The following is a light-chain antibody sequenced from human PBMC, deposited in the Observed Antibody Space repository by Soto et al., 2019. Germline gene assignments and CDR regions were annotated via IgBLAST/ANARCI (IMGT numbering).Light chain of an antibody. V-gene: IGKV1-5*03. CDR3: QQYNIWRSIT. Sequence: DLQMTQSPATLSSSLGDRVTITCRGSQNIYTWLAWYQQKPGKAPKLLIYEAYSLETGVPSRFRGSGSGTEFTLTISSLQPDDFATYYCQQYNIWRSITCGQGTRLEIK. CDR1: QNIYTW. CDR2: EAY. J-gene: IGKJ5*01.